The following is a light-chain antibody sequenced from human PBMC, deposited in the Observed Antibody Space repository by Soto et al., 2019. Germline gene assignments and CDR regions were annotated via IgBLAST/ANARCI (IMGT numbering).Light chain of an antibody. CDR1: QDISIW. Sequence: DIQMTQSPSSVSASVGDRVTITCRASQDISIWLAWYQQKPGKAPKLLIHSASSLQSGVPSRFSGSGSGTDFTLTISSLQPEDFATYYCQQANSFPITFGQGTRLEIK. CDR2: SAS. J-gene: IGKJ5*01. V-gene: IGKV1-12*01. CDR3: QQANSFPIT.